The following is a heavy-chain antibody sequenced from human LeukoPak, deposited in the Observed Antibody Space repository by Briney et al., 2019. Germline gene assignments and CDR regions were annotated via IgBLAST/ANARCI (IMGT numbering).Heavy chain of an antibody. J-gene: IGHJ4*02. D-gene: IGHD6-19*01. V-gene: IGHV4-39*01. CDR3: VRSFGERIVVAGNFDY. CDR1: GDSVSSSSYY. CDR2: IYYSGIT. Sequence: SETLSLTCTVSGDSVSSSSYYCGWVRQPPGKGLQRIGTIYYSGITYYNPFLKSRVTISVDTSKNQFSLKLSSVTAADAAVYYCVRSFGERIVVAGNFDYWGQGTLVTVSS.